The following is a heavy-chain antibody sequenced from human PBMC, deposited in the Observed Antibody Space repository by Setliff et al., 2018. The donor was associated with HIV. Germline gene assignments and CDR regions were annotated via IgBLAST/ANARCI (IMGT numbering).Heavy chain of an antibody. CDR2: IYYSGST. CDR3: ARYSPRGYTLTGPY. Sequence: SDTQSLTCTVSGGSVSSGSYYWSWIRQPPGKGLEWFGYIYYSGSTKHNPSLKSRVTISFDTSKNHFSLKLTSVTAADTAVYYCARYSPRGYTLTGPYWGQGTLVTVSS. V-gene: IGHV4-61*01. D-gene: IGHD6-25*01. J-gene: IGHJ4*02. CDR1: GGSVSSGSYY.